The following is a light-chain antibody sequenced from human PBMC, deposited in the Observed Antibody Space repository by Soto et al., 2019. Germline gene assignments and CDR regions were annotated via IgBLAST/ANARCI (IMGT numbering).Light chain of an antibody. V-gene: IGKV1-5*01. CDR1: QSISSW. Sequence: DIQMTQSPSTLSASVGDRVTITCRASQSISSWLAWYQQKPGKAPKLLIYDASSLESGVPSSFSGSGSGTDFTLTISRLQPDDFATYYCQQYNSYPYTFGQGTKLEIK. J-gene: IGKJ2*01. CDR2: DAS. CDR3: QQYNSYPYT.